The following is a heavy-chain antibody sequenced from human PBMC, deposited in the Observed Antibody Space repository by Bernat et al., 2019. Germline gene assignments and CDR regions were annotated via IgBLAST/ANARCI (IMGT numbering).Heavy chain of an antibody. Sequence: VQLVESGGGLVQPGGSLRLSCVAYGLAFSNFWMSWVRQAPGKGLEWVAYIKQDGSEKYYLDSVKGRFAISRDNAKNSLFLQMNSLRVEDTALYYCARGHKGLEVWGQGTTVTVSS. J-gene: IGHJ6*02. CDR1: GLAFSNFW. CDR3: ARGHKGLEV. V-gene: IGHV3-7*04. CDR2: IKQDGSEK.